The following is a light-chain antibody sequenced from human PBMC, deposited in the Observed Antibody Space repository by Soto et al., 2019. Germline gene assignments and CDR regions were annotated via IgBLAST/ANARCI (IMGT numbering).Light chain of an antibody. CDR1: SSDVGNYNL. CDR2: EGS. J-gene: IGLJ1*01. V-gene: IGLV2-23*01. Sequence: QSVLTQPASVSGSPGQSIIISCTGTSSDVGNYNLLSWYQQHPGKAPKLMIYEGSKRPSGVSNRFSGSKSGNTASPTISGLQAEDEADYYCCSYTDSRTYVFGTGTKVTVL. CDR3: CSYTDSRTYV.